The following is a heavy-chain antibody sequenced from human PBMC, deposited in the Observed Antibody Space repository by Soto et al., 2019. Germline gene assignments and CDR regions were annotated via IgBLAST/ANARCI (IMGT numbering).Heavy chain of an antibody. CDR2: ITTGSSYI. J-gene: IGHJ5*02. Sequence: EVQLVESGGGLVKPGGSLRLSCAASGFTFSIYSRNWVRQAPGKGLEWVSSITTGSSYIYYADSVKGRFTISRDNAKNLLYLQMNSLRGDDTAVYYCARGFRPGYDGGYNWFDPWGQGTLVTVSS. CDR3: ARGFRPGYDGGYNWFDP. D-gene: IGHD5-12*01. CDR1: GFTFSIYS. V-gene: IGHV3-21*06.